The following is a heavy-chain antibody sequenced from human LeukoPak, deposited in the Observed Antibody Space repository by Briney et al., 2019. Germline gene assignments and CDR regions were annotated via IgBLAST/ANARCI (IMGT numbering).Heavy chain of an antibody. J-gene: IGHJ5*02. CDR1: GFTFSSYW. CDR2: IKQDGSEK. Sequence: GGFLRLSCAASGFTFSSYWMSWVRQAPGKGLEWVANIKQDGSEKYYVDSVKGRFTISRDNAKNSLCLQMNSLRAEDTAVYYCASGYDFWSGYSGWFDPWGQGTLVTVSS. CDR3: ASGYDFWSGYSGWFDP. D-gene: IGHD3-3*01. V-gene: IGHV3-7*01.